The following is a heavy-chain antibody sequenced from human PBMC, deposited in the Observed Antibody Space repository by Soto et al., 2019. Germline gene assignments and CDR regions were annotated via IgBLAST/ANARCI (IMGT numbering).Heavy chain of an antibody. CDR1: GGSISSSSYY. J-gene: IGHJ4*02. CDR2: IYYSGST. CDR3: ARLSDIVVVPAASDY. V-gene: IGHV4-39*01. Sequence: SETLSLTCTVSGGSISSSSYYWGWIRQPPGKGLEWIGSIYYSGSTYYNPSLKSRVTISVDTSKNQFSLKLSSVTAADTAVYYCARLSDIVVVPAASDYWGQGTLVTVSS. D-gene: IGHD2-2*01.